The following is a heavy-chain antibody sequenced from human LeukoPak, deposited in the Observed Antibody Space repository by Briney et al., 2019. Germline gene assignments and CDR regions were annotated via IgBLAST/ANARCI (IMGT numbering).Heavy chain of an antibody. CDR1: GFAVSSNY. Sequence: GGSLRLSCVASGFAVSSNYMSWVRQAPGKGLEWVSIIYSGGSTYYADSVKGRFTISRDNSKNTVYLQLKSLRSEDTAVYYCARANSATIPGVDPWGQGTLVTVSS. CDR2: IYSGGST. D-gene: IGHD7-27*01. CDR3: ARANSATIPGVDP. J-gene: IGHJ5*02. V-gene: IGHV3-53*01.